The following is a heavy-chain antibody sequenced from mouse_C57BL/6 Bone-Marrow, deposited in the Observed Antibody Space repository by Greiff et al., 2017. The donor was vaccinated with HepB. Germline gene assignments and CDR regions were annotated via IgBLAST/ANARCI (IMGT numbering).Heavy chain of an antibody. J-gene: IGHJ3*01. D-gene: IGHD1-1*01. Sequence: EVQLQQSGPELVKPGASVKISCKASGYSFTDYNMNWVKQSHGKSLEWIGVINPNYGTTSYNQKFKGKATLTVDQSSSTAYMQLNSLTSEDSAVYYGARGRHYFGSSPPFADWGQGTLVTVSA. CDR2: INPNYGTT. CDR1: GYSFTDYN. V-gene: IGHV1-39*01. CDR3: ARGRHYFGSSPPFAD.